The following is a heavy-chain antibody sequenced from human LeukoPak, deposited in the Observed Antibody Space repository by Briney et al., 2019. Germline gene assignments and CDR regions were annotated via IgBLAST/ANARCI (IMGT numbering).Heavy chain of an antibody. Sequence: PSETLSLTCTVSGYSISSGYYWGWIRQPPGKGLEWIGSIYHSGSTYYNPSLKSRVTISVDTSKNQFSLKLSSVTAADTAVYYCARLLDSSGFPEYFQHWGQGTLVTVSS. V-gene: IGHV4-38-2*02. J-gene: IGHJ1*01. CDR2: IYHSGST. CDR3: ARLLDSSGFPEYFQH. D-gene: IGHD6-19*01. CDR1: GYSISSGYY.